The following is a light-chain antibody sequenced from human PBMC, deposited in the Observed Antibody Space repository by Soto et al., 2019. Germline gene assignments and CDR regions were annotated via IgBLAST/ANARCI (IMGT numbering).Light chain of an antibody. Sequence: EIVMTQSPATLSVSPGERATLSCRASQSVSSKLTWYQQKPGQPPRLLIFGASTRATGIPARFSGSGCGTEFTLTISSLQSEDYAVYYCQQYINWPPLTFGGGTKVEIK. CDR3: QQYINWPPLT. CDR1: QSVSSK. CDR2: GAS. J-gene: IGKJ4*01. V-gene: IGKV3-15*01.